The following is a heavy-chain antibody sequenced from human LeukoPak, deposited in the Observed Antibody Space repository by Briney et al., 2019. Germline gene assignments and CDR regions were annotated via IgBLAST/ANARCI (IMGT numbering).Heavy chain of an antibody. CDR3: ASAAGGSGPDY. D-gene: IGHD3-16*01. V-gene: IGHV1-69*06. CDR2: IIPIFGTA. Sequence: AASVKVSCKASGCTFTSYAISWVRQAPGQGLEWMGGIIPIFGTANYAQKFQGRVTITADKSTSTAYMELSSLRSEDPAVYYCASAAGGSGPDYWGQGTLVTVSS. J-gene: IGHJ4*02. CDR1: GCTFTSYA.